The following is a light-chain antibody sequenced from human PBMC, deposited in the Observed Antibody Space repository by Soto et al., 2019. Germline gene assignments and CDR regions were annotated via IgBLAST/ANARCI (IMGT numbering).Light chain of an antibody. CDR1: QSVGTF. V-gene: IGKV3-11*01. CDR3: QQCNNWPHWT. J-gene: IGKJ1*01. Sequence: EIVLTQSPATLSLSPVERATLSCGASQSVGTFFAWYQQKPGQAPRLLIYDASNRATGIPPRFSGSGSGTDFTLTISSLEPEDFAVYYCQQCNNWPHWTFGQGTKVDIK. CDR2: DAS.